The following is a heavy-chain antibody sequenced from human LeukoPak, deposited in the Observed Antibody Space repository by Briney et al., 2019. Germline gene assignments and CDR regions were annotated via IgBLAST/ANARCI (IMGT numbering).Heavy chain of an antibody. CDR2: INPSGGST. D-gene: IGHD7-27*01. CDR3: ARGTGDLDY. Sequence: ASVKVSCKASGYTFISYYMHWVRQAPGQGLEWMGIINPSGGSTSYAQKFQGRVTMTRDMSTSTAYMELSRLRSDDTAVYYCARGTGDLDYWGQGTLVTVSS. V-gene: IGHV1-46*01. J-gene: IGHJ4*02. CDR1: GYTFISYY.